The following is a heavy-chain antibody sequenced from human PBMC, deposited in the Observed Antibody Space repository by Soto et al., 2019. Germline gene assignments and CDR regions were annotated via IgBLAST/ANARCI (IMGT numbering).Heavy chain of an antibody. J-gene: IGHJ6*02. CDR1: GFTFSSYG. CDR2: ISYDGSNK. D-gene: IGHD2-2*01. CDR3: AKDYCSSTSCYGYYYYGMDV. V-gene: IGHV3-30*18. Sequence: GGSLRLSCAASGFTFSSYGMHWVRQAPGKGLEWVAVISYDGSNKYYADSVKGRFTISRDNSKKTLYPQMNSLRAEDTAVYYCAKDYCSSTSCYGYYYYGMDVWGQGTTVTVSS.